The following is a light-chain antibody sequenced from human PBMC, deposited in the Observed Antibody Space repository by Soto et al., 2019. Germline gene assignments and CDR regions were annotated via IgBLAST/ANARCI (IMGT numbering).Light chain of an antibody. CDR3: SSYTTSNTYV. Sequence: QSALTQPPSVSGSPGQSVTISCTGTSSDVGSYNSVSWYQQPPGTVPKLMIYEVSNRPSGVPDRFSGSKSGNTASLTISGLQAEYEADYYCSSYTTSNTYVFGTGTKLTVL. CDR1: SSDVGSYNS. CDR2: EVS. J-gene: IGLJ1*01. V-gene: IGLV2-18*02.